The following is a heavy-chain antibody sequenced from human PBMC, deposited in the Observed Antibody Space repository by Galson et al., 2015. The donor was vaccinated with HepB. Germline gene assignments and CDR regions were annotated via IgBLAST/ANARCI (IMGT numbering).Heavy chain of an antibody. CDR1: GFTFSDYS. V-gene: IGHV3-21*01. CDR2: ISSASSYI. D-gene: IGHD3-10*01. CDR3: ARAVLMVYMDV. J-gene: IGHJ6*03. Sequence: SLRLSCAASGFTFSDYSINWVRQAPGKGLEWVASISSASSYIYYADSVKGRFTLSRDNAKNSLYLQMNSLRAEDTAVYYCARAVLMVYMDVWGKGTTVTVSS.